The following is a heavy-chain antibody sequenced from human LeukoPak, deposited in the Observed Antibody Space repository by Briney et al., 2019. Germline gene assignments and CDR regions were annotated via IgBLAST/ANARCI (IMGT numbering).Heavy chain of an antibody. J-gene: IGHJ5*02. CDR2: ISYDGSNK. V-gene: IGHV3-30*18. Sequence: GGSLRLSCAASGFTFSSYGMHRVRQAPGKGLEWVAVISYDGSNKYYADSVKGRFTISRDNSKNTLYLQMNSLRAEDTAVYYCAKDDGSGWYEIWFDPWGQGTLVTVSS. CDR1: GFTFSSYG. CDR3: AKDDGSGWYEIWFDP. D-gene: IGHD6-19*01.